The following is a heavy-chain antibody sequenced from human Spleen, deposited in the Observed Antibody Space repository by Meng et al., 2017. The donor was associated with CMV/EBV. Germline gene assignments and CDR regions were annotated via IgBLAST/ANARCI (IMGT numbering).Heavy chain of an antibody. Sequence: FSEYYMNGIRQAPGKGLEWLSYISSSGNTMYYADSVKGRFSISRDNAKNLLHLKMNSLRAEDTAVYYCARAGYCSGGDCYTGTYYFNYWGPGTLVTVSS. CDR3: ARAGYCSGGDCYTGTYYFNY. V-gene: IGHV3-11*01. CDR2: ISSSGNTM. CDR1: FSEYY. J-gene: IGHJ4*02. D-gene: IGHD2-15*01.